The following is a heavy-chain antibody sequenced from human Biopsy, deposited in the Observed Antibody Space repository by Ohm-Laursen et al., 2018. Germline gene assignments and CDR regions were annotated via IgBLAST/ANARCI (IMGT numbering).Heavy chain of an antibody. CDR3: ARGLSSGWYGYFDV. V-gene: IGHV3-33*04. D-gene: IGHD6-19*01. Sequence: SLRLSCAASGFTFGHYAMHWVRQAPGKGLEWISLIWYDGTNEDYADSVKGRFTISRGNSKNTLYLQINTLTLEDTASYYCARGLSSGWYGYFDVWGRGTLVTVSS. J-gene: IGHJ2*01. CDR2: IWYDGTNE. CDR1: GFTFGHYA.